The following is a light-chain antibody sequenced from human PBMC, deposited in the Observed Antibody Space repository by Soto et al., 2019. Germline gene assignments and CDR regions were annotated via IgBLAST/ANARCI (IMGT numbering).Light chain of an antibody. J-gene: IGKJ1*01. CDR3: QQYNNWPWT. Sequence: ETVITQSPATLSVSPGDRATLSGRASQSISDTLAWYQQKPGQAPRLLIYSASRRATGFPARFSGSGSGTDFTLTISSLQSEDFAVYYCQQYNNWPWTFGQGTKVDIK. CDR2: SAS. CDR1: QSISDT. V-gene: IGKV3-15*01.